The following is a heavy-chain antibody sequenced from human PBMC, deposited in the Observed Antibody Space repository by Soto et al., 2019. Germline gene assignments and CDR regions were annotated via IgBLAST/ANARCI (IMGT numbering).Heavy chain of an antibody. CDR2: ITGGGDNT. J-gene: IGHJ4*02. V-gene: IGHV3-23*01. CDR3: VKGSKGFAY. CDR1: GFTFSSYA. D-gene: IGHD2-2*01. Sequence: EVQLLESGGGLVQPGGPLRLSCAASGFTFSSYAMTWVRQTPGKGLEWVSAITGGGDNTYYADSVKGRFTISRDNFKSTLYLQMDSLIDEDTAIYYCVKGSKGFAYWGQGTRVTVSS.